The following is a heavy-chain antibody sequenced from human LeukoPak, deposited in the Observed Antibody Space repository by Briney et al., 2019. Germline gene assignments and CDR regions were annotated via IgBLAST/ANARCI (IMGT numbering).Heavy chain of an antibody. D-gene: IGHD5-18*01. CDR2: INSDGSST. CDR1: GFTFNIYW. Sequence: GGSLRLSCAASGFTFNIYWLHWVRQAPGKGLVWVAHINSDGSSTTYAGSGKGRFTISRDNAKNTLYLQMNSLRAEDTAVYYCARDRGYSPDYWGQGTLVTVSS. J-gene: IGHJ4*02. V-gene: IGHV3-74*01. CDR3: ARDRGYSPDY.